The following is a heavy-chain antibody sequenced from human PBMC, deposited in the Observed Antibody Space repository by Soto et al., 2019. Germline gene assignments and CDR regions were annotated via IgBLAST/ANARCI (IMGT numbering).Heavy chain of an antibody. J-gene: IGHJ4*02. V-gene: IGHV4-30-4*01. CDR2: IYYSGST. CDR3: ARVNPLDYYDSSGPKPLYFDY. CDR1: GGSISSGDYY. D-gene: IGHD3-22*01. Sequence: SETLSLTCTVSGGSISSGDYYWSWIRQPPGKGLEWIGYIYYSGSTYYNPSLKSRVTISVDTSKNQFSLKLSSVTAADTAVYYCARVNPLDYYDSSGPKPLYFDYWGQGTLVTVSS.